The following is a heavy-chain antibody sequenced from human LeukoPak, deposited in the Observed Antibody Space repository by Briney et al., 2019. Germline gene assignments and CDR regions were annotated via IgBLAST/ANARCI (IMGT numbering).Heavy chain of an antibody. CDR1: GGSISSYY. V-gene: IGHV4-59*01. CDR2: IYYSGST. Sequence: PSETLSLTCTVSGGSISSYYWYWIRQPPGKGLEWIGCIYYSGSTNYNPSLKSRVTISVDTSKNQFSLKLTSVTAADTAVYYCARQYNSSSGNWFDPWGQGTLVTVSS. J-gene: IGHJ5*02. D-gene: IGHD6-6*01. CDR3: ARQYNSSSGNWFDP.